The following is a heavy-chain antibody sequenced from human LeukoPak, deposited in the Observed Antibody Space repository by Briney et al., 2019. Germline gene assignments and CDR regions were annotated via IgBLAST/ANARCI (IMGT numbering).Heavy chain of an antibody. D-gene: IGHD6-6*01. V-gene: IGHV1-69*05. CDR3: ASSASVIAARSMYY. CDR1: RGTFSSYT. J-gene: IGHJ4*02. CDR2: IIPIFGTA. Sequence: SVKVSCKASRGTFSSYTISWVRQGPGQGLEWMGRIIPIFGTANYAQKFQGRVTITTDESTSTAYMELSSLRSEDTAVYYCASSASVIAARSMYYWGQGTLVTVSS.